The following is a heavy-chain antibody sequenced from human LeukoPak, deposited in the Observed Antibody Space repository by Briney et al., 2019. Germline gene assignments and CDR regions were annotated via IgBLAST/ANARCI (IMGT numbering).Heavy chain of an antibody. Sequence: PGGSLTLSCIGTGFTLSSDAMGWVRQAPGKGLEWVSGISGSGGGTYYADSVKGRFTISRDDAKNTLYLQKNSLRVEDTAVYYCAKDPGRTWVQVANWGQGTLVTVSS. V-gene: IGHV3-23*01. J-gene: IGHJ4*02. D-gene: IGHD2-15*01. CDR3: AKDPGRTWVQVAN. CDR1: GFTLSSDA. CDR2: ISGSGGGT.